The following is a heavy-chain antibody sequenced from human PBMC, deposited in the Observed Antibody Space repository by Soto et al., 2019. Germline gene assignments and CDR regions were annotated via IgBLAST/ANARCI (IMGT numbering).Heavy chain of an antibody. Sequence: SETLSLTCAVSGYFISSGYYWGWIRQPPGKGLEWIGSMFHSGSTHYNPSLKSRVTISVDTSKNHFSLRLSSVTASDTAVYYCARGHIVVVPTVGGLDPRGKGTPVTSPQ. J-gene: IGHJ5*02. D-gene: IGHD2-2*01. CDR1: GYFISSGYY. CDR2: MFHSGST. CDR3: ARGHIVVVPTVGGLDP. V-gene: IGHV4-38-2*01.